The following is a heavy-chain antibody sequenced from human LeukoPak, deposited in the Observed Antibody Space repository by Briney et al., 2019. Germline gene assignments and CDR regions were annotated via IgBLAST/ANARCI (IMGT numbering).Heavy chain of an antibody. Sequence: PSGTLSLTCTVSGGPIYSYYWSWIRQTAGKGLEWIGRLYPGVSPNYNPSLKSRVTMSVDTSKKQFALKLNTVTAADTAVYYCARLRFYDSTGYSPGHYMDVWGKGTTVTVSS. CDR3: ARLRFYDSTGYSPGHYMDV. CDR1: GGPIYSYY. J-gene: IGHJ6*03. CDR2: LYPGVSP. D-gene: IGHD3-22*01. V-gene: IGHV4-4*07.